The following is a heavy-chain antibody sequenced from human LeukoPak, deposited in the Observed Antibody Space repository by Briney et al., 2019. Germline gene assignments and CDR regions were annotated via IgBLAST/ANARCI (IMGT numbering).Heavy chain of an antibody. V-gene: IGHV5-10-1*01. J-gene: IGHJ5*02. CDR2: IDPSDSYT. D-gene: IGHD2-2*01. Sequence: GESLQISCQGSGYSFTSYWISWVRQMPGKGLEWMGRIDPSDSYTNYSPSFQGHVTISADKSISTAYLQWSSLKASDTAMYYCARQYCSSTSCYPTFWFDPWGQGTLVTVSS. CDR1: GYSFTSYW. CDR3: ARQYCSSTSCYPTFWFDP.